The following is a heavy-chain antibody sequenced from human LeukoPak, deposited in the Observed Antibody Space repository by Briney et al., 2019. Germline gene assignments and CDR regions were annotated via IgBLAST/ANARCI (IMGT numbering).Heavy chain of an antibody. D-gene: IGHD6-6*01. J-gene: IGHJ4*02. CDR2: INHSGST. Sequence: SETLSLTCAVYGGSFSGYYWSWIRQPPGKGLEWIGEINHSGSTNYNPSLKSRVTISVDTSKNQFSLKLSSVTAADTAVYYCARTRRTYSSSSGYFDYWGQGTLVTVSS. V-gene: IGHV4-34*01. CDR3: ARTRRTYSSSSGYFDY. CDR1: GGSFSGYY.